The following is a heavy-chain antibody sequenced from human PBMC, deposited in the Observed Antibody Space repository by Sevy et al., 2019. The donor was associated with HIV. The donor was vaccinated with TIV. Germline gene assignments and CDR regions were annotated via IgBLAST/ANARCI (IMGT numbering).Heavy chain of an antibody. CDR2: LIGGGSRT. Sequence: GGSLRLSCAASGFPFSNYAMSWIRQAPGKGLEWVSTLIGGGSRTYYADSVTGRFTISRDNSKNTLYLQMNSLRADDTAIYYCAKRRVQSGLSGGGANYGWDGCGHRTTVTVSS. V-gene: IGHV3-23*01. CDR3: AKRRVQSGLSGGGANYGWDG. J-gene: IGHJ6*02. D-gene: IGHD2-15*01. CDR1: GFPFSNYA.